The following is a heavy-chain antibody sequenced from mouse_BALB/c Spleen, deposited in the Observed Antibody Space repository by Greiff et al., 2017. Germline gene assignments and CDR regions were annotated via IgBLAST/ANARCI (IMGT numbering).Heavy chain of an antibody. CDR2: IWSGGST. V-gene: IGHV2-2*02. J-gene: IGHJ3*01. Sequence: QVQLKESGPGLVQPSQSLSITCTVSGFSLTSYGVHWVRQSPGKGLEWLGVIWSGGSTDYNAAFISRLSVSKDNSKSQVFFKMNSLQANDTAIYYCARNHGNSAWFAYWGQGTLVTVSA. CDR1: GFSLTSYG. CDR3: ARNHGNSAWFAY. D-gene: IGHD2-1*01.